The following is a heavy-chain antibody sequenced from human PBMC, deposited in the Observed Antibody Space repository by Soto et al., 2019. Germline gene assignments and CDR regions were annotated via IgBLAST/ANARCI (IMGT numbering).Heavy chain of an antibody. CDR1: GYTFTSYY. Sequence: QVQLVQSGAEVKKPGASVKVSCKASGYTFTSYYMHWVRQAPGQGLEWMGIINPSGGSTSYAQKSQGRVTMTRDTSTSTVYMELSSLRSEDTAVYYCASLTYYYDSSGYSPKTKGDAFDIWGQGTMVTVSS. D-gene: IGHD3-22*01. CDR2: INPSGGST. CDR3: ASLTYYYDSSGYSPKTKGDAFDI. J-gene: IGHJ3*02. V-gene: IGHV1-46*01.